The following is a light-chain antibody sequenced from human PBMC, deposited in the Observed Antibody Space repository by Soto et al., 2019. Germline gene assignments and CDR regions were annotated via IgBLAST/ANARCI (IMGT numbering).Light chain of an antibody. CDR3: SSYTSSNYVV. J-gene: IGLJ2*01. CDR1: SSDVGTYTY. V-gene: IGLV2-14*01. CDR2: DVT. Sequence: QSALTQPASVSGSPGQSITISCTGTSSDVGTYTYVSWYQQYPGKAPKLMIYDVTYRPSGVSNRFSGSKSGNTASLTISGLQAEDEADYYCSSYTSSNYVVFGGGTKLTV.